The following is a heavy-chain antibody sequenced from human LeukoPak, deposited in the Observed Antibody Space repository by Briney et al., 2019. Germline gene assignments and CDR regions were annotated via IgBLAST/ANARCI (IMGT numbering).Heavy chain of an antibody. V-gene: IGHV1-58*01. Sequence: SVKVSCKASGFTFTSSAVQWVRQARGQRLEWIGWIVVGSGNTNYVQKFQERVTITRDMSTSTAYMELSSLRSEDTAVYYCAAGYNWNTPPFDPWGQGTLVTVSS. J-gene: IGHJ5*02. CDR2: IVVGSGNT. CDR3: AAGYNWNTPPFDP. CDR1: GFTFTSSA. D-gene: IGHD1-1*01.